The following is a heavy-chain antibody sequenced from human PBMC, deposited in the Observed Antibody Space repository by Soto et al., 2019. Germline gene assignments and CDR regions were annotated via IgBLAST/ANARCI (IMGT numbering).Heavy chain of an antibody. J-gene: IGHJ4*02. V-gene: IGHV4-39*01. Sequence: QLQLQESGPGLVKPSETLSLTCTVSGGSISSSSYYWGWIRQPPGKGLEWIGSIYYSGSTYYNPSLKSRVTISVDTSQKLFSLMLSAVIAADTAVYYCAPLRGMSGYWGQGTLVTVSS. D-gene: IGHD3-16*01. CDR1: GGSISSSSYY. CDR3: APLRGMSGY. CDR2: IYYSGST.